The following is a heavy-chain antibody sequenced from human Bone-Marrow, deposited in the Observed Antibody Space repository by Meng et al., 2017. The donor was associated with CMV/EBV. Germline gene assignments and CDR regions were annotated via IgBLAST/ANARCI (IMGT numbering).Heavy chain of an antibody. CDR1: GFTFSSYA. Sequence: GGSLRLSCAASGFTFSSYAMSWVRQTPGKGLEWVSVIYSGGSSTYYADSVKGRFTISRDNAKNSLFLQMNSLRAEDTAVYYCARGGYCTSTMCYNLNAFDIWGQGTVVTVSS. CDR2: IYSGGSST. CDR3: ARGGYCTSTMCYNLNAFDI. J-gene: IGHJ3*02. V-gene: IGHV3-23*03. D-gene: IGHD2-2*03.